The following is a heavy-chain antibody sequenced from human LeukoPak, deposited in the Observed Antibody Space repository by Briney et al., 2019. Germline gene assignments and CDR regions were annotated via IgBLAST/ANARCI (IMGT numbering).Heavy chain of an antibody. CDR2: IYTSGST. Sequence: SQTLSLTCTVSGGSLSSGSYYWSWIRQPAGKGLEWIGRIYTSGSTNYNPSLKSRVTISVDTSKNQFYLKLSSLTAADTAVYYCAIAGTTLNYYYYMDVWGKGTTVTVSS. J-gene: IGHJ6*03. V-gene: IGHV4-61*02. CDR1: GGSLSSGSYY. D-gene: IGHD4-17*01. CDR3: AIAGTTLNYYYYMDV.